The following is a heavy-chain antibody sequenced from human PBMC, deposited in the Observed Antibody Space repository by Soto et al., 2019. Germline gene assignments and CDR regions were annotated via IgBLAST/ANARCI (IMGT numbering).Heavy chain of an antibody. V-gene: IGHV4-61*01. CDR2: IYYSGST. CDR3: ARAPVAARNWFDP. J-gene: IGHJ5*02. CDR1: GGSVSSGSYY. Sequence: SETLSLTCTVSGGSVSSGSYYWSWIRQPPGKGLEWIGYIYYSGSTNYNPSLKSRVTISVDTSKNQFSLKLSSVTAADTAVYYCARAPVAARNWFDPWGQGTLVTVSS. D-gene: IGHD6-19*01.